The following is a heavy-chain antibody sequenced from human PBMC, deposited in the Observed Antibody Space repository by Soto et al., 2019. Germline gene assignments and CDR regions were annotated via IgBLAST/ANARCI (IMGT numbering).Heavy chain of an antibody. V-gene: IGHV3-74*01. D-gene: IGHD6-19*01. CDR1: GITFITYW. CDR2: INGDGSSS. Sequence: EVQVEESGGGLVQPGGSLRVSCAASGITFITYWMHWVRQVPGKGLVWVSRINGDGSSSSYADSVKGRFTISRDNAKDTVSQEMSRRRVEETGLYYCVGVSGWYLVDPWGQGTLVTVCS. CDR3: VGVSGWYLVDP. J-gene: IGHJ5*02.